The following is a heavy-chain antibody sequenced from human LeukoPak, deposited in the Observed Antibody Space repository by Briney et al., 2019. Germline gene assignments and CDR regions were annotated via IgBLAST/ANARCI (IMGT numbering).Heavy chain of an antibody. Sequence: GGSLRLSCAASGFTFSSYSMNWVRQAPGKGLEWVSSISSSSSYIYYADSVKGRFTISRANAKNSLYLQMNSLRAEDTAVYYCARDLGRGGYYDSSGYYRGEAFDYWGQGTLVTVSS. CDR3: ARDLGRGGYYDSSGYYRGEAFDY. D-gene: IGHD3-22*01. CDR2: ISSSSSYI. J-gene: IGHJ4*02. CDR1: GFTFSSYS. V-gene: IGHV3-21*01.